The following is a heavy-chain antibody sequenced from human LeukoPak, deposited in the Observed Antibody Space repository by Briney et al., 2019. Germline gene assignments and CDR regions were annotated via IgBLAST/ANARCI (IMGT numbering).Heavy chain of an antibody. J-gene: IGHJ4*02. D-gene: IGHD1-26*01. Sequence: SQTLSLTCAVSGGSISSYYWSWIRQPPGKGLEWIGYIFYSGSTNYNPSLKSRVTISVDTSKNQFSLNLSSVTAADTAVYYCARGARGSYSYWGQGTLVTVSS. CDR1: GGSISSYY. CDR2: IFYSGST. V-gene: IGHV4-59*08. CDR3: ARGARGSYSY.